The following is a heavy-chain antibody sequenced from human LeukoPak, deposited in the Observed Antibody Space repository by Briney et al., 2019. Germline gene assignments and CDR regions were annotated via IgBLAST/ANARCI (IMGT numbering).Heavy chain of an antibody. CDR2: IYYSGST. Sequence: NPSETLSLTCTVSGGSISSHYWSWIRQPPGKGLEWIGYIYYSGSTNYNPSLKSRVTISLDTSRKQFSLKLNSVTAADTAAYYCARHAAAATNIWFDPWGQGTRVTVSS. V-gene: IGHV4-59*08. CDR1: GGSISSHY. J-gene: IGHJ5*02. D-gene: IGHD2-2*01. CDR3: ARHAAAATNIWFDP.